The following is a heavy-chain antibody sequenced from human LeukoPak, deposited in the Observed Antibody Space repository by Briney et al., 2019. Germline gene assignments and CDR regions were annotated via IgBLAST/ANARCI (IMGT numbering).Heavy chain of an antibody. D-gene: IGHD3-10*01. V-gene: IGHV4-31*03. Sequence: SETLSLTCTVSGGSISSGGYYWSWIRQHPGKGLEWIGYIYYSGSTYYNPSLKSRVTISVDTSKNQFSLKLSSVTAADTAVYYCARGGSLTMVRGKRVPYYFDYWGQGTLVTVSS. CDR3: ARGGSLTMVRGKRVPYYFDY. CDR1: GGSISSGGYY. CDR2: IYYSGST. J-gene: IGHJ4*02.